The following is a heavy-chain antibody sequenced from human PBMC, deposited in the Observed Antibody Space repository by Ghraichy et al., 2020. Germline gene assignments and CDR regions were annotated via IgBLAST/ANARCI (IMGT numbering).Heavy chain of an antibody. J-gene: IGHJ4*02. D-gene: IGHD5-18*01. V-gene: IGHV4-39*01. CDR1: GGSISSSSYY. CDR2: IYYSGST. CDR3: ARLRGYSYGTFDY. Sequence: SETLSLTCTVSGGSISSSSYYWGWIRQPPGKGLEWIGSIYYSGSTYYNPSLKSRVTISVDTSKNQFSLKLSSVTAADTAVYYCARLRGYSYGTFDYWGQGTLVTVSS.